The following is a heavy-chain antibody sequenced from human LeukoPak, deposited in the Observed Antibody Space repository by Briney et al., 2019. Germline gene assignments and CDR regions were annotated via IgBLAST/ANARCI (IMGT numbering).Heavy chain of an antibody. J-gene: IGHJ4*02. CDR1: GYTFTSYY. CDR2: INPSGGST. CDR3: ARSDQLGYFDY. V-gene: IGHV1-46*01. D-gene: IGHD3-16*01. Sequence: ASVKVSCKASGYTFTSYYMHWVRQAPGQGLEWMGVINPSGGSTSYAQKFQGRVTMTRDTSTSTVYMELSSLRSEDTAVYYCARSDQLGYFDYWGQGTLVTVSS.